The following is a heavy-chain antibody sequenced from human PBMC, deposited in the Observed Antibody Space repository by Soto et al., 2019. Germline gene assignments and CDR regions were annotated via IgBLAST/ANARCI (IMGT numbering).Heavy chain of an antibody. V-gene: IGHV1-69*05. D-gene: IGHD4-17*01. CDR3: ARTEMTTLPNFAY. Sequence: GASVKVSCKASGVTFNRQDMRWVRQAPGQGLEWMGGIIPMFGTPHYAEKFQGRVTMTRDTSTSTVYMELSSLNSDDTAVYYCARTEMTTLPNFAYWGQGPKVTASS. CDR1: GVTFNRQD. J-gene: IGHJ4*02. CDR2: IIPMFGTP.